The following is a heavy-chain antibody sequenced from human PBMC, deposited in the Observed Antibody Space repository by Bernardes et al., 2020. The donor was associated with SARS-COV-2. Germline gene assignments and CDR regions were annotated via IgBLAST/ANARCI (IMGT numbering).Heavy chain of an antibody. D-gene: IGHD3-16*01. J-gene: IGHJ6*02. CDR2: IWYDGSNK. V-gene: IGHV3-33*01. Sequence: GGSLRLSCAASGFTFRSYGMHWVRQAPGQGLEWVAVIWYDGSNKYYADSVKGRFTISRDNSKNTLYLQMNSLRAEDTAVYYCARDYGYYYGMDVWGQGTTVTVAS. CDR1: GFTFRSYG. CDR3: ARDYGYYYGMDV.